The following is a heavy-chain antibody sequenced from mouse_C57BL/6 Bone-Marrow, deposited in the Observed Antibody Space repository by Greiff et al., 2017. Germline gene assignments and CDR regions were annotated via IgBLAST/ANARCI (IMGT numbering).Heavy chain of an antibody. CDR2: ISDGGSYT. Sequence: DVMLVESGGGLVKPGGSLKLSCAASGFTFSSYAMSWVRQTPEKRLEWVATISDGGSYTYYPDNVKGRFTISRDNAKNNLYLQMSHLKSEDTAMYYCASGDAMDYWGQGTSVTVSS. CDR1: GFTFSSYA. CDR3: ASGDAMDY. V-gene: IGHV5-4*03. J-gene: IGHJ4*01.